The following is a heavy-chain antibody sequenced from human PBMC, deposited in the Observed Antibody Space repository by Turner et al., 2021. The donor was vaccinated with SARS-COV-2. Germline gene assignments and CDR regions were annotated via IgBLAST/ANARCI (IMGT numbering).Heavy chain of an antibody. CDR1: GFTVSSNY. CDR2: IYSGGST. D-gene: IGHD5-12*01. Sequence: EVQLVESGGGSVQPGGSLRFSCAASGFTVSSNYMSWVRRAPGKGLEWVSLIYSGGSTDYADSVKGRFTISRDNSKNTLSLQMNSLRAEDTAVYYCARHKWRRGAFDYWGQGTLVTVSS. CDR3: ARHKWRRGAFDY. V-gene: IGHV3-66*04. J-gene: IGHJ4*02.